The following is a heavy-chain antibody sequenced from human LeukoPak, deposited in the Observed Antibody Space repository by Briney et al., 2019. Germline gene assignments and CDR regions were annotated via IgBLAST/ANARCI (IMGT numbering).Heavy chain of an antibody. D-gene: IGHD3-22*01. J-gene: IGHJ3*02. CDR3: AKPNSGYTAFHI. CDR1: GFTVNSKY. Sequence: GGSLRLSCAASGFTVNSKYMSWVRQASGKGLGWVSAISSSGGSTYYADSVKGRFTISRDNSKNTLYLQMNSLRAEDTAVYYCAKPNSGYTAFHIWGQGTMVTVSS. V-gene: IGHV3-23*01. CDR2: ISSSGGST.